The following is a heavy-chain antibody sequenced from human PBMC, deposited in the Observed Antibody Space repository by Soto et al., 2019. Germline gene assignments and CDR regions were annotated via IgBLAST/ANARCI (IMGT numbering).Heavy chain of an antibody. Sequence: WVRQAPRQGLEWMGWINPNSGGTSNTQKYQGWVTMTRDTSTSTAYLEVSRLRSDDTAVYYCARYSGYDYSFALDYWGQGTLVTDSS. J-gene: IGHJ4*02. D-gene: IGHD5-12*01. CDR2: INPNSGGT. V-gene: IGHV1-2*04. CDR3: ARYSGYDYSFALDY.